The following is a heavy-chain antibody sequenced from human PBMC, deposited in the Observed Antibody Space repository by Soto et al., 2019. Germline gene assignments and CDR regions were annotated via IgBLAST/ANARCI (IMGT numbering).Heavy chain of an antibody. D-gene: IGHD6-19*01. J-gene: IGHJ4*02. Sequence: LRLSCAASGFTFSSYAMSWVRQAPGKGLEWVSAISGSGGSTYYADSVKGRFTISRDNSKNTLYLQMNSLRAEDTAVYYCAKDPAIAVAGGDYWGQGTLVTVSS. V-gene: IGHV3-23*01. CDR1: GFTFSSYA. CDR2: ISGSGGST. CDR3: AKDPAIAVAGGDY.